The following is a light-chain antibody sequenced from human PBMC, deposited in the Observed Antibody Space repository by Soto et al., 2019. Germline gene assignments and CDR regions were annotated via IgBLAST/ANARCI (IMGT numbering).Light chain of an antibody. J-gene: IGKJ4*01. CDR3: QQYNNWPLT. CDR1: QSVSNN. Sequence: EIVMTQSPATLSVSPGESATLSCRASQSVSNNLACYQQKPGQAPRLLIYGASDSATGIPARFSGSGSGTEFTLTISSLQSEDFAVYYCQQYNNWPLTFGGGTKVEIK. V-gene: IGKV3-15*01. CDR2: GAS.